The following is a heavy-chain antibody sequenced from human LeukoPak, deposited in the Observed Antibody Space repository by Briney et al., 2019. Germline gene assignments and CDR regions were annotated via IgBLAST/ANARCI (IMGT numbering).Heavy chain of an antibody. CDR2: IYYSGST. V-gene: IGHV4-59*01. Sequence: SETLSLTCTVSGGSISSYYWSWIRQPPGKGLEWIGYIYYSGSTNYNPSLKSRVTISVDTSENQFSLKLSSVTAADTAVYYCARVKDGYNSYYYYYMDVWGKGTTVTVSS. D-gene: IGHD5-24*01. CDR1: GGSISSYY. CDR3: ARVKDGYNSYYYYYMDV. J-gene: IGHJ6*03.